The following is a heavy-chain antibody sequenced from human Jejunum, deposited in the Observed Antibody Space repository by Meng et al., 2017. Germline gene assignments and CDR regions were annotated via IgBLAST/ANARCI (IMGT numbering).Heavy chain of an antibody. V-gene: IGHV4-59*12. Sequence: QVQLQESGPGLVKPSQTLSLTCTVSGGSTTAPFYWTWIRQAPGKGLEWIGEVWPSGATYYNPSLSSRITISIDTSNNQFSLEVAFLTAADTAVYYCARAIRERYFDSWGQGTLVTVSS. CDR3: ARAIRERYFDS. D-gene: IGHD1-14*01. CDR1: GGSTTAPFY. J-gene: IGHJ4*02. CDR2: VWPSGAT.